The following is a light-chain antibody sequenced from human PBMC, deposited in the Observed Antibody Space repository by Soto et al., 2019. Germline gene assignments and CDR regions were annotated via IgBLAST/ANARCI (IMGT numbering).Light chain of an antibody. J-gene: IGLJ1*01. CDR2: MND. CDR1: TSNILRNY. CDR3: ASWDDSLSGYV. Sequence: QSALTQPPSASGNRGQRLTISCSGSTSNILRNYVYWYRQFPGTAPRLLISMNDQRPSGVPDRFSGSKSGTSASLAISGLRSEDEADYYCASWDDSLSGYVFGTGTKVTVL. V-gene: IGLV1-47*01.